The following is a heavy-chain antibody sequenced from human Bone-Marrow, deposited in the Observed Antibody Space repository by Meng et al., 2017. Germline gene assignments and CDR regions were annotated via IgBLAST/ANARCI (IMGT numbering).Heavy chain of an antibody. J-gene: IGHJ4*02. CDR3: ARDATSESWGVYEH. D-gene: IGHD2-8*01. V-gene: IGHV1-3*01. CDR1: GSTLTIYA. CDR2: INAGNGNT. Sequence: VQLAPSGAGVKKPGASVKVAGTASGSTLTIYAMHWVRQAPGQRLEWMGWINAGNGNTKYSQKFQGRVTITRDTSASTAYMELSSLRSEDTAVYYCARDATSESWGVYEHWGQGTLVTVSS.